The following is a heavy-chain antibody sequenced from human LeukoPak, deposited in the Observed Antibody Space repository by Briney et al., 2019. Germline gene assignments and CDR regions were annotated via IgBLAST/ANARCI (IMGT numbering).Heavy chain of an antibody. CDR3: AKWGWGDYYDSSGYYL. J-gene: IGHJ5*02. CDR1: GFTFSSYW. D-gene: IGHD3-22*01. CDR2: INSDGSST. V-gene: IGHV3-74*01. Sequence: PGGSLRLSCAASGFTFSSYWMHWVRQAPGKGLVWVSRINSDGSSTSYADSVKGRFTISRGNAKNTLYLQMNSLRAEDTAVYYCAKWGWGDYYDSSGYYLWGQGTLVTVSS.